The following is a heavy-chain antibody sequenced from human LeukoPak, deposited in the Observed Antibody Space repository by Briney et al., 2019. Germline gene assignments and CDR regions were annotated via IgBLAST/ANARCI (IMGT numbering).Heavy chain of an antibody. CDR3: ERGLWQSLPWSDP. V-gene: IGHV1-8*01. CDR1: GYTFTSYD. D-gene: IGHD6-19*01. J-gene: IGHJ5*02. CDR2: MNPNSGNT. Sequence: GSVKVSCKASGYTFTSYDINWVRQATGQGLEWMGWMNPNSGNTGYAEKFQGRVTMTRNTSISTASMELTSLRSEDPAVYYCERGLWQSLPWSDPWGEGPLVT.